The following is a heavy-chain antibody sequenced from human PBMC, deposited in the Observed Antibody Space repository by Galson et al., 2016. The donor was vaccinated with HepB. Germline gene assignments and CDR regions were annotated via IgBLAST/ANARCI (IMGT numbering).Heavy chain of an antibody. CDR3: ARDQSSDYYYGMDV. Sequence: SVKVSCKASGYTFINYGVSWVRQAPGQGLEWMGWITPYNGNRNYAQKFRGRVTMNTDTSTSTANMELRTLRSDDTAVYYCARDQSSDYYYGMDVWDQGTTVTVFS. D-gene: IGHD6-6*01. CDR2: ITPYNGNR. J-gene: IGHJ6*02. V-gene: IGHV1-18*01. CDR1: GYTFINYG.